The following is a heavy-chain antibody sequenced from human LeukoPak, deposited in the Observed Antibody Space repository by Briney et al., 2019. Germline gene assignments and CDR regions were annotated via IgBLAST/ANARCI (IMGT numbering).Heavy chain of an antibody. J-gene: IGHJ4*02. Sequence: SETLSLTCTVSGGSISSYYWSWIRQPPGKGLEWIGYIYYSGSTNYNPSLKSQVTISVDTSKNQFSLKLSSVTAADTAVYYCVRREAYCSGGSCHFDYWGQGTLVTVSS. V-gene: IGHV4-59*08. D-gene: IGHD2-15*01. CDR2: IYYSGST. CDR1: GGSISSYY. CDR3: VRREAYCSGGSCHFDY.